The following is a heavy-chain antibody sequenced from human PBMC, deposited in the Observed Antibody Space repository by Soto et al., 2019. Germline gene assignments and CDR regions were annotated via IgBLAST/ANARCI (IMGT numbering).Heavy chain of an antibody. J-gene: IGHJ4*02. Sequence: VQLVESGGCVVQPGRSLRLSCAASGFTFSSYAMHWVRQAPGKGLEWEAVISYDGSKKYYADSVKGRFTIYRNNSKNTLYLQINSLRAEDTAVYYCATSVGPGPLADCGGDCYSPFGDCDYWGQGTLVTVSS. CDR3: ATSVGPGPLADCGGDCYSPFGDCDY. D-gene: IGHD2-21*02. CDR1: GFTFSSYA. V-gene: IGHV3-30-3*01. CDR2: ISYDGSKK.